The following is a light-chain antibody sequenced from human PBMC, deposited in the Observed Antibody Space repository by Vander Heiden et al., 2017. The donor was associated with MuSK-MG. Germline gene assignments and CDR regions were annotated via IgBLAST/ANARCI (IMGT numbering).Light chain of an antibody. V-gene: IGLV6-57*03. J-gene: IGLJ3*02. CDR1: SGSIASNY. CDR3: HAYDSNNWV. Sequence: NFMLTQPHSVSESPGKTVTISCTRISGSIASNYVQWYPQRPGSAPITVIYEDKQRPSGVPDRCSGSIDSSSNSAALTISGLKTEDEDDYHCHAYDSNNWVFGGGTKLTVL. CDR2: EDK.